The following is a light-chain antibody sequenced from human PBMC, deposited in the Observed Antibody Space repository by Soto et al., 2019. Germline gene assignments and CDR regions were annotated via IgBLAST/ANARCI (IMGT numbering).Light chain of an antibody. CDR3: QKYNSAPLT. CDR1: QGISNY. CDR2: AAS. Sequence: DIRLTQSAASLSVSLGDRVTITCWASQGISNYLAWYQQKQGKVPKLLIYAASTLQSGVPSRFSGSGYGTDFNLTISSLQTEDVATYYCQKYNSAPLTFGGGTKVDIK. J-gene: IGKJ4*01. V-gene: IGKV1-27*01.